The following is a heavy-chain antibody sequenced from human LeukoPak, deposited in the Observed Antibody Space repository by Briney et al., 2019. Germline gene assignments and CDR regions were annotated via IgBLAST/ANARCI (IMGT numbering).Heavy chain of an antibody. J-gene: IGHJ5*02. Sequence: HPSETLSLTCTVSGGSISSYYWSWIRQPPGKGLEWIGRIYTSGSTNYNPSLKSRVTMSVDTSTNQFSLKLSSVTAADTAVYYCARDSGNCSGGSCGRGRLGAHTKYNWFDPWGQGTLVTVSS. CDR3: ARDSGNCSGGSCGRGRLGAHTKYNWFDP. D-gene: IGHD2-15*01. CDR2: IYTSGST. CDR1: GGSISSYY. V-gene: IGHV4-4*07.